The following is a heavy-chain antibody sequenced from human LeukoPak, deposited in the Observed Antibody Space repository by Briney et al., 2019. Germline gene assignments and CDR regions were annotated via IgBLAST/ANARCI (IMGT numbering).Heavy chain of an antibody. V-gene: IGHV3-7*01. CDR2: INLDGSQK. J-gene: IGHJ4*02. Sequence: PEGSLRLSCAASGFTFSNYWMAWVRQAPGKGPEWVANINLDGSQKYYVGSVKGRFTISRDNAENSLYLQMNSLRAEDTALYYCARKRPNYFDYWGQGTLVTVSS. CDR1: GFTFSNYW. CDR3: ARKRPNYFDY.